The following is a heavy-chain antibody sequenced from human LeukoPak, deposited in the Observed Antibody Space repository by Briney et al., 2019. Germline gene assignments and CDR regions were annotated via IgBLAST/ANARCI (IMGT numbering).Heavy chain of an antibody. J-gene: IGHJ4*02. CDR3: ARAEDYYDSSAYYIFDY. Sequence: SETLSLTCAVSGYSINSGYYWGWIRQPPGKGLEWIGSIYHSGSTYYNPSLKSRVTISVDTSKNQFSLKLSSVPAADTAVYYCARAEDYYDSSAYYIFDYWGQGTLVTVSS. D-gene: IGHD3-22*01. V-gene: IGHV4-38-2*01. CDR1: GYSINSGYY. CDR2: IYHSGST.